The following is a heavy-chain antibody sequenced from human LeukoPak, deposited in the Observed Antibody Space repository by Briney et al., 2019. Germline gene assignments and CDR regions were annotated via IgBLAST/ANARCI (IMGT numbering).Heavy chain of an antibody. CDR1: GFTFSSYG. CDR3: TKVIAVAEYYYYYMEV. J-gene: IGHJ6*03. D-gene: IGHD6-19*01. CDR2: IRYVGSNK. V-gene: IGHV3-30*02. Sequence: RGSLRLSCAAPGFTFSSYGMHSVRQAPGKGLERVAFIRYVGSNKYHADSVKGRFTISRDNSKNTLYLQMNRLRAEDTAVYYCTKVIAVAEYYYYYMEVWGKGATVTVSS.